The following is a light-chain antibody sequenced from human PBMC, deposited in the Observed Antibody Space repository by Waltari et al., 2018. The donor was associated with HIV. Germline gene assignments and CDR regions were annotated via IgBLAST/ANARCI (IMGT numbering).Light chain of an antibody. CDR2: EVS. CDR3: SSYTSSATQV. Sequence: QSGLTQPASVSGSPGQSITIPCTGTSSDVGAYKYVPWYQQRPGKAPKLLIYEVSNRPSGISNRFSGSKSGNTASLTISGLQAEDQADYYCSSYTSSATQVFGTGTKVSVL. V-gene: IGLV2-14*01. J-gene: IGLJ1*01. CDR1: SSDVGAYKY.